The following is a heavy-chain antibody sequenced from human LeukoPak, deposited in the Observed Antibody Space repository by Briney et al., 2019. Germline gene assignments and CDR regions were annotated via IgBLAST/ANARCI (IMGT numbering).Heavy chain of an antibody. Sequence: GESLKISCQGSGSTFTSYWIAWLGQLPGKGLEWMGIFYPGDSDIRYSPSFQGQVAISADKSISTAYLQWSSLKASDTAMYYCARPRGYSYGTYFDYWGQGTLVTVSS. J-gene: IGHJ4*02. V-gene: IGHV5-51*01. CDR3: ARPRGYSYGTYFDY. CDR2: FYPGDSDI. CDR1: GSTFTSYW. D-gene: IGHD5-18*01.